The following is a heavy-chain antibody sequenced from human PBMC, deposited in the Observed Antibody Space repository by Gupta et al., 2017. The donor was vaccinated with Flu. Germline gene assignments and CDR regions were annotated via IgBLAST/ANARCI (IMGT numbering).Heavy chain of an antibody. Sequence: QVQLQESGPGLVKPSQTLSLTCTVSGGSMSSGVYYWSWIRQPAGKGLEWIGRIYTSGHTDSNPSLKSRVTILVDTSKNQFSLKLSSVTAADTAVYYCARASEAANSAFDYWGQGMLVPSPQ. CDR2: IYTSGHT. CDR1: GGSMSSGVYY. D-gene: IGHD5-18*01. J-gene: IGHJ4*02. V-gene: IGHV4-61*02. CDR3: ARASEAANSAFDY.